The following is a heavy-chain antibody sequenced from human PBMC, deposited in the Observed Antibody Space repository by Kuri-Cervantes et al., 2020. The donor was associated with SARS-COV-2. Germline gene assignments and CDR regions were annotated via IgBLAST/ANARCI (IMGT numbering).Heavy chain of an antibody. CDR3: AGTKWGKTYFDY. J-gene: IGHJ4*02. D-gene: IGHD7-27*01. CDR2: IYSGVNT. CDR1: GFTVSSKY. V-gene: IGHV3-66*02. Sequence: GESLKISCAASGFTVSSKYMSWVRQAPGKGLEWVSVIYSGVNTAYADSVKGRFTISRDNSKNTLYLQMNSLRAEDTAVYYCAGTKWGKTYFDYWGQGTLVTVCS.